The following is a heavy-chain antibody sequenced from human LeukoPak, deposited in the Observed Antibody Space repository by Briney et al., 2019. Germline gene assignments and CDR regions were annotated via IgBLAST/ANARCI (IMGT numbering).Heavy chain of an antibody. J-gene: IGHJ4*02. D-gene: IGHD1-26*01. V-gene: IGHV4-59*08. Sequence: SETLSLTCTVSGGSISSYYWSWLRQPPGKGLEWIGYISYSGNTNYNPSLKSRVTISVDMSKNQFSLKLSSVTAADTAVYHCARLILSGSYLYYFDYWGQGTLVTVSS. CDR1: GGSISSYY. CDR3: ARLILSGSYLYYFDY. CDR2: ISYSGNT.